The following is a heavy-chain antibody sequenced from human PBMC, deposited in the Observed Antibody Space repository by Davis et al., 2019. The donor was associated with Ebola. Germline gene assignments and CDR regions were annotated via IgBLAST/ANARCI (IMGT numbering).Heavy chain of an antibody. Sequence: SETLSLTCAVYGGSFSGYYWGWIRQPPGKGLEWIGSIYYSGSTYYNPSLKSRVTISVDTSKNQFSLKLSSVTAADTAVYYCARDGVVFDYYYGMDVWGQGTTVTVSS. CDR1: GGSFSGYY. CDR3: ARDGVVFDYYYGMDV. V-gene: IGHV4-34*01. J-gene: IGHJ6*02. D-gene: IGHD3-3*01. CDR2: IYYSGST.